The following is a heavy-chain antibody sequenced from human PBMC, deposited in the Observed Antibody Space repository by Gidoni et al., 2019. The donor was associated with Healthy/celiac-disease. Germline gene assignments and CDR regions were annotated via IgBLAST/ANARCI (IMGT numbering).Heavy chain of an antibody. D-gene: IGHD2-15*01. CDR2: IYHSGST. V-gene: IGHV4-30-2*01. J-gene: IGHJ5*02. CDR1: GGSISSGGYS. Sequence: QLQLQESGSGLVKPSQTLSLTCAVSGGSISSGGYSWSWIRQPPGKGLEWIGYIYHSGSTYYNPSLKSRVTISVDRSKNQFSLKLSSVTAADTAVYYCAREDDYCSGGSCYSWFDPWGQETLVTVSS. CDR3: AREDDYCSGGSCYSWFDP.